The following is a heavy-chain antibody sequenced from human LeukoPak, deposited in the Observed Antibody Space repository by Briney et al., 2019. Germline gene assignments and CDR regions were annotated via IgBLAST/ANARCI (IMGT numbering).Heavy chain of an antibody. CDR3: AKGGPNYYGSGNLIDR. CDR2: INPNSGGT. CDR1: GYTFTGYY. Sequence: ASVKVSCKASGYTFTGYYMHWVRQAPGQGLEWMGWINPNSGGTNYAQKFQGRVTMTRDTSISTAYMELSRLRSDDTAVYYCAKGGPNYYGSGNLIDRWGQGTLVTVSS. D-gene: IGHD3-10*01. V-gene: IGHV1-2*02. J-gene: IGHJ5*02.